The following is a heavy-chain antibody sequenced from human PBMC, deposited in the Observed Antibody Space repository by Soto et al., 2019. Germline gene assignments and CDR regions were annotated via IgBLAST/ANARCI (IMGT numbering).Heavy chain of an antibody. CDR2: ISAYNGNT. V-gene: IGHV1-18*01. Sequence: GASVKVSCKASGYTFTSYGISWVRQAPGQGLEWMGWISAYNGNTNYAQKLQGRVTMTTDTSTSTAYMELRSLRSDDTAVYYCARSRDFIAVAGTFDYWGQGTLVTVSS. J-gene: IGHJ4*02. D-gene: IGHD6-19*01. CDR1: GYTFTSYG. CDR3: ARSRDFIAVAGTFDY.